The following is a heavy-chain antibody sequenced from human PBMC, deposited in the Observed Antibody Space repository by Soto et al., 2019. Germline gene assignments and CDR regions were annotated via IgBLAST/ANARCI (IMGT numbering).Heavy chain of an antibody. D-gene: IGHD2-15*01. Sequence: SETLSLTCAVYGGSFSGYYWSWIRQPPGKGLEWIGEINHSGSTNYNPSLKSRVTISVDTSKNQFSLKLSSVTAADTAVYYCARLGPYCSGGSCYVYYFDYWGQGTLVTVSS. CDR3: ARLGPYCSGGSCYVYYFDY. CDR1: GGSFSGYY. J-gene: IGHJ4*02. V-gene: IGHV4-34*01. CDR2: INHSGST.